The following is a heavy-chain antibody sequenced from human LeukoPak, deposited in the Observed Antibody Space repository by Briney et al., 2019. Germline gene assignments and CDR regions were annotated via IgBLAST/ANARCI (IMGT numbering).Heavy chain of an antibody. J-gene: IGHJ6*03. D-gene: IGHD3-9*01. CDR2: ISSNGGST. Sequence: GSLRLSCAASGFTFSSYAMHWVRQAPGKGLEYVSAISSNGGSTYYANSVKGRLTISRDNSKNTLYLQIGSLRAEDMAVYYCARGASLTGYYTTSIVWYMDVWGKGTTVTVSS. CDR1: GFTFSSYA. V-gene: IGHV3-64*01. CDR3: ARGASLTGYYTTSIVWYMDV.